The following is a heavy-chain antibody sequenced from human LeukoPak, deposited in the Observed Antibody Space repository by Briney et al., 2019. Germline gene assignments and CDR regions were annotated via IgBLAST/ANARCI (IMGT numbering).Heavy chain of an antibody. J-gene: IGHJ4*02. CDR1: GLTVSGNC. D-gene: IGHD3/OR15-3a*01. CDR2: IFTDDTT. V-gene: IGHV3-66*01. Sequence: PGGSLRLSCAASGLTVSGNCMNWVRQAPGKGLEWVSAIFTDDTTYYGDSVKGRFTISRDNSKNTLYLQMNSLRAEDAAVYYCARVFWAGTAIDYWGQGTLVTVSS. CDR3: ARVFWAGTAIDY.